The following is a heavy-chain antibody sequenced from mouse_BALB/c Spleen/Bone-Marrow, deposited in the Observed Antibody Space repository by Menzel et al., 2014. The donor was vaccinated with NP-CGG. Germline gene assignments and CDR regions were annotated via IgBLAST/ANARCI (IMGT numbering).Heavy chain of an antibody. CDR1: GFNIKDTY. V-gene: IGHV14-3*02. J-gene: IGHJ3*01. Sequence: EVQRVESGAELVKPGASVKLSCTASGFNIKDTYMHWVKRRPEQGLEWIGRIDPANGNTKYDPKLQGKATITAGTSSNTAYLQLSSLTSEDTAVYYCASYYYGSSSFAYWGQGTMVTVSA. CDR3: ASYYYGSSSFAY. D-gene: IGHD1-1*01. CDR2: IDPANGNT.